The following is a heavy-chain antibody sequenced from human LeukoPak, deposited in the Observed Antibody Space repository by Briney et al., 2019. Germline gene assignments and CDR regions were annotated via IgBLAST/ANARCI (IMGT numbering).Heavy chain of an antibody. CDR2: IYYSGST. V-gene: IGHV4-59*01. D-gene: IGHD3-10*01. Sequence: SETLSLTCTVSGGSISSYYWSWIRQPPGKGLEWIGYIYYSGSTNYNPSLKSRVTISVDTSKNQFSLRLSSVTAADTAVYYCARDRGAMGAFDIWGQGTMVTVSS. CDR3: ARDRGAMGAFDI. J-gene: IGHJ3*02. CDR1: GGSISSYY.